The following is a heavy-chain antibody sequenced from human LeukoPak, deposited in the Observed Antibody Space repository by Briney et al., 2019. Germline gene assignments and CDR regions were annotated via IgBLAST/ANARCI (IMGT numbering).Heavy chain of an antibody. CDR3: ARDNVVPPKWGFDP. CDR2: IYYSGST. V-gene: IGHV4-31*03. Sequence: SQTLSLTCTVSGVSISSGGYYWRWIRQHPGRGLEWIGYIYYSGSTYYNPSLKSRVTISVDTSKNQFSLKLSSVTAADTAVYYCARDNVVPPKWGFDPWGQGTLVTASS. J-gene: IGHJ5*02. CDR1: GVSISSGGYY. D-gene: IGHD2-2*01.